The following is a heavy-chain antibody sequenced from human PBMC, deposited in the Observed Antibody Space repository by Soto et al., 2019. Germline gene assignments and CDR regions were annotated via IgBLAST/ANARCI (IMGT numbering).Heavy chain of an antibody. J-gene: IGHJ4*02. V-gene: IGHV4-31*03. CDR2: IYYSGST. Sequence: QVQLQESGPGLVKPSQTLSLTCTVSGGSISSGGYYWSWIRQHPGKGLEWIGYIYYSGSTYYNPSLKSRVNISVDTSKNQFSRKLSSVTAADTAVYYCARGEGGSYVLDYWGQGTLVTVSS. CDR1: GGSISSGGYY. D-gene: IGHD3-10*01. CDR3: ARGEGGSYVLDY.